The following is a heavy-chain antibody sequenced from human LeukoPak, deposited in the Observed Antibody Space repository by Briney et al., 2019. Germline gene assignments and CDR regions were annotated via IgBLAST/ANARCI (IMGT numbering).Heavy chain of an antibody. CDR2: IYTSGCT. Sequence: PSETLSLTCTVSGGSISSYYWSWIRQPAGKGLEWVGRIYTSGCTNYNPSLKSRVSISLDTSQNQFSLKLSSVTAADTAVYYCARGDDCSSTSCTRSGYFDLWGRGTLVTVSS. V-gene: IGHV4-4*07. CDR3: ARGDDCSSTSCTRSGYFDL. J-gene: IGHJ2*01. D-gene: IGHD2-2*01. CDR1: GGSISSYY.